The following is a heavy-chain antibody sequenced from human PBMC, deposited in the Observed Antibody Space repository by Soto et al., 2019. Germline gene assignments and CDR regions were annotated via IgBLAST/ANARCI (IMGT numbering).Heavy chain of an antibody. J-gene: IGHJ4*02. Sequence: ASVKVSCKTSGYSFTNYHIHWVRQAPGQGLEWLGIINPSDGGTGYAQKFQGRVTMTRDTSTSTVYMDMSSLRSEDTAVYYCARVAHQSLDYWGLGTLVTVSS. CDR3: ARVAHQSLDY. CDR2: INPSDGGT. D-gene: IGHD5-12*01. V-gene: IGHV1-46*01. CDR1: GYSFTNYH.